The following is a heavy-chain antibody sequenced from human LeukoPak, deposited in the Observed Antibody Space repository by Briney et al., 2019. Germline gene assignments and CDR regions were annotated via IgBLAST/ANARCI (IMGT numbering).Heavy chain of an antibody. CDR3: ARNRDDSSSWYFDY. CDR2: IYHSGST. CDR1: GGSISSSIW. V-gene: IGHV4-4*02. J-gene: IGHJ4*02. D-gene: IGHD6-13*01. Sequence: SETLSLTCAVSGGSISSSIWWSWVRQPPGKGLEWIWQIYHSGSTNYNPSLQSRVTISVDKSKNQFSLKLSSVTAVDTAVYYCARNRDDSSSWYFDYWGQGTLVTVSS.